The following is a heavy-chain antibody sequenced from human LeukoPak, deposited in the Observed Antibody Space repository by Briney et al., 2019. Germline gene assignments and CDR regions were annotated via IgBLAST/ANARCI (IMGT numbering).Heavy chain of an antibody. CDR2: ISGSGGST. J-gene: IGHJ4*02. D-gene: IGHD6-19*01. CDR1: GFTFSSYA. V-gene: IGHV3-23*01. CDR3: ARDNGQWLVEGDYFDY. Sequence: GGSLRLSCAASGFTFSSYAMSWVRQAPGKGLEWVSAISGSGGSTYYADSVKGRFTISRDNVKNSLYLQMNSLRAEDTAVYYCARDNGQWLVEGDYFDYWGQGTLVTVSS.